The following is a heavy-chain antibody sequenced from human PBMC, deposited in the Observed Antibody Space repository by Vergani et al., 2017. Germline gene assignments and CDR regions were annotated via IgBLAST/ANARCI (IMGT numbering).Heavy chain of an antibody. Sequence: QVQLVESGGGLVKPGGSLSLSCEASGSTSSDYYMSWFRQPPGKGLEWVSYIISSGSTIYYADSVKGRFTISRENAKNSLCLQMNSLRAEETAVYYCARDHPPALLDTNAFDIWGQGTMVTVSS. V-gene: IGHV3-11*04. CDR2: IISSGSTI. J-gene: IGHJ3*02. D-gene: IGHD2-21*01. CDR1: GSTSSDYY. CDR3: ARDHPPALLDTNAFDI.